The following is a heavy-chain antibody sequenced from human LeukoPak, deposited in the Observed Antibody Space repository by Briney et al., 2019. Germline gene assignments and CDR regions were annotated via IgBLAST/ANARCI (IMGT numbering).Heavy chain of an antibody. CDR1: GFTFSDSV. J-gene: IGHJ4*02. V-gene: IGHV3-64*02. CDR3: ARVDGSNYPN. CDR2: INANGGST. D-gene: IGHD3-10*01. Sequence: GGSLRLSCAASGFTFSDSVMHWVRQAPGKALEYVSAINANGGSTFYADSVKGRFTISRDNSRNTLYLQMGSLRADDMAVYCCARVDGSNYPNWGQGTLVTVSS.